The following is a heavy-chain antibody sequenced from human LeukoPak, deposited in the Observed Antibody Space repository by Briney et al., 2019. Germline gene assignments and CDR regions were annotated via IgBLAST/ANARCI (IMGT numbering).Heavy chain of an antibody. D-gene: IGHD6-19*01. CDR1: GGSISSYY. V-gene: IGHV4-59*01. Sequence: SETLSLTCTVSGGSISSYYWSWIRQPPGKGLEWIGYIYYSGSTNYNPSLKSRVTISVDTSKNQFSLKLSSVTPADTAVYYCARVGYSSGWYFFDSWGQGTLVTVSS. J-gene: IGHJ4*02. CDR3: ARVGYSSGWYFFDS. CDR2: IYYSGST.